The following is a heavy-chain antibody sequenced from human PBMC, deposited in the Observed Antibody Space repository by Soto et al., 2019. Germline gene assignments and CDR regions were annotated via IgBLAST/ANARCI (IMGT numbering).Heavy chain of an antibody. Sequence: PSETLSLTCTVSGGSISGSSYYWGWIRQPPGKGLEWIGNIYHDGSTYYNPSLKSRVTISVDTSKNQFSLKLSSVTAADTAVYCCARRLRGGSWFWDYWGQGTLVTVSS. CDR1: GGSISGSSYY. D-gene: IGHD1-26*01. J-gene: IGHJ4*02. CDR2: IYHDGST. CDR3: ARRLRGGSWFWDY. V-gene: IGHV4-39*01.